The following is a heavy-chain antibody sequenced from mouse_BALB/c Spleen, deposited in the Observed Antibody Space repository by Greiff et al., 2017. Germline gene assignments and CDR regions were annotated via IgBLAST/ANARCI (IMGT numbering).Heavy chain of an antibody. CDR1: GFSLSTSGMG. CDR2: IYWDDDK. J-gene: IGHJ1*01. V-gene: IGHV8-12*01. CDR3: ARNGRWQVDWYFDV. Sequence: QVTLKVSGPGILQPSQTLSLTCSFSGFSLSTSGMGVSWIRQPSGKGLEWLAHIYWDDDKRFNPSLKSRLTISKDTSRNQVFLKSTSVDTADTATYYCARNGRWQVDWYFDVWGAGTTVTVSS. D-gene: IGHD1-3*01.